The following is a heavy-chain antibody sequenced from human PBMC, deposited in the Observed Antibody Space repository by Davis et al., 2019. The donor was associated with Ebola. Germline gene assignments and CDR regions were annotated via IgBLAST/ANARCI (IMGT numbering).Heavy chain of an antibody. J-gene: IGHJ2*01. D-gene: IGHD3-22*01. Sequence: GSLRLSCSISGGSISSRNWWSWVRQPPGKGLEWIGEIYHGGNTNYNPSLKSRVTISVDKSKNQFSLKLSSVTAADTAVYYCARDYYDSSGYLWYFDVWGRGTLVTVSS. CDR2: IYHGGNT. CDR3: ARDYYDSSGYLWYFDV. V-gene: IGHV4-4*02. CDR1: GGSISSRNW.